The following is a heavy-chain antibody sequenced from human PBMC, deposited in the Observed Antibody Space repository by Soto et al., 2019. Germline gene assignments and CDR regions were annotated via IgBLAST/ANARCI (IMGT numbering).Heavy chain of an antibody. J-gene: IGHJ5*02. CDR3: AREGALKPFSS. CDR2: ISGTGVYI. Sequence: LRLSCVASGFTFSNYNMNWVRQAPGKGLEWVSHISGTGVYIHYADAVKGRFTISRDNAKSSVYLQMNSLRAEDTAVYYCAREGALKPFSSWGQGALVTVS. CDR1: GFTFSNYN. V-gene: IGHV3-21*01.